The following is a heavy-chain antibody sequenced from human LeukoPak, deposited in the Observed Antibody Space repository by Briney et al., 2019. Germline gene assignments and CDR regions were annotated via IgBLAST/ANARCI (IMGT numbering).Heavy chain of an antibody. CDR1: GFTFSSYG. Sequence: GGSLRLSCAASGFTFSSYGMHWVCQAPGKGLEWVAVISYDGSNKYYADSVKGRFTISRDNSKNTLYLQMNSLRAEDTAVYYCANNVVAATLSSAYYYYGMDVWGQGTTVTVSS. CDR3: ANNVVAATLSSAYYYYGMDV. J-gene: IGHJ6*02. CDR2: ISYDGSNK. V-gene: IGHV3-30*18. D-gene: IGHD2-15*01.